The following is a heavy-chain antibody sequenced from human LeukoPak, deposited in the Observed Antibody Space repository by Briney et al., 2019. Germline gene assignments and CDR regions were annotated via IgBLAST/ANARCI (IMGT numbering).Heavy chain of an antibody. CDR3: ASVLAAAGRTY. V-gene: IGHV1-69*05. CDR2: IIPFFGTA. D-gene: IGHD6-13*01. CDR1: GGTFSSYA. J-gene: IGHJ4*02. Sequence: GASVKVSCKASGGTFSSYAISWVRQAPGQGLEWMGRIIPFFGTANYAQKFQGRVTITTDESTSTAYMELSSLRSEDTAVYYCASVLAAAGRTYWGQGTLVTVSS.